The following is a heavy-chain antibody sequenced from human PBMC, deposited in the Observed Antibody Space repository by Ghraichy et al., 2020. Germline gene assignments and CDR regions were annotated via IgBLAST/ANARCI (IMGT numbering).Heavy chain of an antibody. Sequence: GGSLRLSCAASGFTFSSYNINWVRQAPGKGLEWVSSISSNSHIYYADSVKGRFTNSRENAKNSLYLQMNSLRDEDTAVYYCARDRFGDTVFTYYHYGMDVGGKGTTVIVSS. CDR2: ISSNSHI. CDR1: GFTFSSYN. J-gene: IGHJ6*04. V-gene: IGHV3-21*01. D-gene: IGHD4-17*01. CDR3: ARDRFGDTVFTYYHYGMDV.